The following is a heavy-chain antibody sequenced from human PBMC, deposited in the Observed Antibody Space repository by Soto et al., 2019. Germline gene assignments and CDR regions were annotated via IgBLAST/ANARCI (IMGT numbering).Heavy chain of an antibody. Sequence: GGSLRLSCAASGFTFSNYPMTWVRQAPGKGLEWVSTIRASGENTYYAGSVKGRFTISRDTSKNTVYLEMDSLRFDDTSVYYCARGSKGALDYWGLGTLVTVSS. J-gene: IGHJ4*02. D-gene: IGHD1-26*01. CDR2: IRASGENT. CDR1: GFTFSNYP. V-gene: IGHV3-23*01. CDR3: ARGSKGALDY.